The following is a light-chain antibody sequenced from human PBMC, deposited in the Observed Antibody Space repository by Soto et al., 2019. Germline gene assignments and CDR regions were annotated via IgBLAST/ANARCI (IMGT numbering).Light chain of an antibody. Sequence: DIQMTQSPSTLSASVGDRVTITCRASQSISSWLAWYQQKPGKAPKLLIYKASSLQSGVSSRFSGSGSGTEFTLTISSLQADDFGTYFCQHYDNYGVSFGEGTKLEIK. CDR3: QHYDNYGVS. CDR2: KAS. CDR1: QSISSW. J-gene: IGKJ2*03. V-gene: IGKV1-5*03.